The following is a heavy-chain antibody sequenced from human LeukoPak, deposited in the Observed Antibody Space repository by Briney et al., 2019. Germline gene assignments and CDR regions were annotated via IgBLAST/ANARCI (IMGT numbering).Heavy chain of an antibody. CDR3: ARGGWLTSGDYFDN. CDR1: GGSISPYF. Sequence: SETLSLTCTVSGGSISPYFWSWIRQPPGRGLEWIGYIYYSGSTTYNPSFKTRVTISVDTSNNQFSLRLTSVTAADTAVYYCARGGWLTSGDYFDNWGQGTLVTVSS. D-gene: IGHD5-12*01. J-gene: IGHJ4*02. V-gene: IGHV4-59*01. CDR2: IYYSGST.